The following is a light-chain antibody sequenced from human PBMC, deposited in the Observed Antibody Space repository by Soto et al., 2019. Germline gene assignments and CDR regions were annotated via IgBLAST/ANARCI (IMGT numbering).Light chain of an antibody. CDR3: QYYGDSPT. Sequence: ELTQSPGSLSLSPGQTATLSCRASQSLGNNYLAWVQQRPGQVPRLLIYGATHWASGISERFGGSGSGSEFTLTISGLEPEDSAVYYCQYYGDSPTFGQGTKVQIK. CDR1: QSLGNNY. J-gene: IGKJ1*01. CDR2: GAT. V-gene: IGKV3-20*01.